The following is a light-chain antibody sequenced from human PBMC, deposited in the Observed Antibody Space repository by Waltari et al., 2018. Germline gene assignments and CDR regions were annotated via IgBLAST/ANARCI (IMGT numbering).Light chain of an antibody. CDR3: QQYNHWPLA. CDR2: GAS. CDR1: QNIRTY. J-gene: IGKJ4*01. Sequence: DIQMTQSPSSLSASVGDTVTVTCRASQNIRTYLNWYQQKTAKAPKLLIYGASTLQRGVPSRFRGSASGTEFTLTVTNLQPDDFATYFCQQYNHWPLAFGGGTNIEIK. V-gene: IGKV1-39*01.